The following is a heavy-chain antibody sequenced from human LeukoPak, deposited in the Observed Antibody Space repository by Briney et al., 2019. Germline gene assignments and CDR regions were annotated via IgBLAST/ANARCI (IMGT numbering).Heavy chain of an antibody. CDR1: GFTFSSYW. CDR3: ARARTMVGGVQEINFDY. D-gene: IGHD3-10*01. CDR2: IKQDGSEK. Sequence: GGSLRLSCAASGFTFSSYWMSWVRQAPGKGLEWVANIKQDGSEKYYVDSVKGRFTISRDNAKNSLYLQMNSLRAEDTAVYYCARARTMVGGVQEINFDYGGQEPLVPVSS. J-gene: IGHJ4*02. V-gene: IGHV3-7*01.